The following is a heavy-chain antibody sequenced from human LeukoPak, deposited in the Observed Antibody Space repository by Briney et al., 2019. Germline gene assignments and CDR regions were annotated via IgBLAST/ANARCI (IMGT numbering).Heavy chain of an antibody. D-gene: IGHD3-10*01. J-gene: IGHJ4*02. CDR2: ISSSGSGT. CDR1: GFTFSNYG. CDR3: AKLWHYGSGSYEYYFEY. V-gene: IGHV3-23*01. Sequence: GGSLRLSCAASGFTFSNYGMSWVRQAPGKGLEWISGISSSGSGTYYADSVKGHFTISRDNSKNTLYLQMNSLRAEDTAVYYCAKLWHYGSGSYEYYFEYWGQGTLVTVSS.